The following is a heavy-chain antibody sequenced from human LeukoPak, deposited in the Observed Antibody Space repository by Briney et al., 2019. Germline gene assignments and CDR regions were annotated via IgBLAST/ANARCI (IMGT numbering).Heavy chain of an antibody. CDR2: ISWNSGSI. J-gene: IGHJ4*02. CDR3: ARVGAPGTADY. D-gene: IGHD2-21*02. V-gene: IGHV3-9*01. CDR1: GFTFDNYA. Sequence: GGSLRLSCAASGFTFDNYAMHWVRQAPGKGLEWVSGISWNSGSIGYADSVNGRFTISTDDANNLMYLYMISLRVDDKAFYYCARVGAPGTADYWGQGTLVTVSS.